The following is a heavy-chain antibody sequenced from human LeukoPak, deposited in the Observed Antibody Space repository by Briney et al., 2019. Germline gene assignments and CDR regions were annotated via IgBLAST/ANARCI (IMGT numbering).Heavy chain of an antibody. CDR3: ARAQKGAWYYYDSSGYFGIDAFDI. D-gene: IGHD3-22*01. Sequence: SVKVSCKSSGGTFSSYAIIWVRQAPGQGLEWMGGIIPIFGTANYAQKFQGRVTITADESTSTAYMELSSLRSEDTAVYYCARAQKGAWYYYDSSGYFGIDAFDIWGQGTMVTVSS. CDR2: IIPIFGTA. J-gene: IGHJ3*02. CDR1: GGTFSSYA. V-gene: IGHV1-69*01.